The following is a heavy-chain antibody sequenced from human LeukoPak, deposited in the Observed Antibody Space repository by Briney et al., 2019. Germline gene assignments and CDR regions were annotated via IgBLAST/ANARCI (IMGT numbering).Heavy chain of an antibody. D-gene: IGHD3/OR15-3a*01. CDR2: IRYDGSNK. V-gene: IGHV3-30*02. J-gene: IGHJ4*02. Sequence: GGSLRLSCSASGFTFSNSGMHWVRQAPGKGLEWVAFIRYDGSNKYYADSVKGRFTISRDNSKNTLYLQMNTLRAEDTAVYYCAKDTRTGHYIGYYFDYWGQGTLVTVSS. CDR1: GFTFSNSG. CDR3: AKDTRTGHYIGYYFDY.